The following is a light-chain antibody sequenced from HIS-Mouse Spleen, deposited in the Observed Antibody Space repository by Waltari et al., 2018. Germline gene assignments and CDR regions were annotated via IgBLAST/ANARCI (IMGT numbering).Light chain of an antibody. CDR3: CSYAGSSTWV. CDR1: SSDVGRYNL. CDR2: QGS. J-gene: IGLJ3*02. Sequence: QSALTQPASVSGSPGQPITISCTVTSSDVGRYNLVSWYQQHPGKAPKLLIYQGSKRPSGVSNRFSGSKSGNTASLTISGLQAEDEADYYCCSYAGSSTWVFGGGTKLTVL. V-gene: IGLV2-23*01.